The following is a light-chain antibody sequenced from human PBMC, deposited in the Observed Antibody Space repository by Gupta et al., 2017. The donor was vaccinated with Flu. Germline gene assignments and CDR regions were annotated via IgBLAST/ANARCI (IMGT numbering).Light chain of an antibody. CDR3: CSYATNYV. CDR1: SSDCGSSNL. V-gene: IGLV2-23*01. J-gene: IGLJ1*01. CDR2: EGS. Sequence: QSITTSCTGTSSDCGSSNLVSSDQHHPGKDHKVLIYEGSKRSLGVSTSFSGSKSGNTAALTISGRQAEDEAVYYGCSYATNYVFGIGTKVTVL.